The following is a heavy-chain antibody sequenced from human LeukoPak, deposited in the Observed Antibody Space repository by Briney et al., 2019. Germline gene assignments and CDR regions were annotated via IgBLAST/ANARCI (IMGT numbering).Heavy chain of an antibody. CDR3: ARDLMGSGWYQPHYYFDY. V-gene: IGHV4-61*02. D-gene: IGHD6-19*01. J-gene: IGHJ4*02. Sequence: SQTLSLTCTVSGGSISSGSYYWSWIRQPAGKGLEWIGRIYTSGSTNYNPSLKSRVTISVDTSKNQFSLKLSSVTAADTAVYYCARDLMGSGWYQPHYYFDYWGQGTLVTVSS. CDR2: IYTSGST. CDR1: GGSISSGSYY.